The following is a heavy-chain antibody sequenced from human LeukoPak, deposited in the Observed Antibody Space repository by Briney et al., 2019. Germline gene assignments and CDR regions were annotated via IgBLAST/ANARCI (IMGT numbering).Heavy chain of an antibody. V-gene: IGHV3-21*01. CDR2: ISSSSSYI. CDR3: ATLHTLDFDY. J-gene: IGHJ4*02. Sequence: PGGSLRLSCAASGLTFSTYVMTWVRQAPGKGLEWVSSISSSSSYIYYADSVKGRFTISRDNAKNSLYLQMNSLRAEDTAVYYCATLHTLDFDYWGQGTLVTVSS. CDR1: GLTFSTYV. D-gene: IGHD5-18*01.